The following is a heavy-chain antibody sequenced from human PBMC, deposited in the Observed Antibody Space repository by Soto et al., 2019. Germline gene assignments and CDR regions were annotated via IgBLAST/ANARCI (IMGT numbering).Heavy chain of an antibody. Sequence: EVQLLESGGGLVQPGGSLRLSCAASGFTFSSYAMSWVRQAPGKGLEWVSAISGSGGSTYYADSVKGRFTISRDNSKNTLYLQMNSLRAEDTAIYYCVRYRLNDKNFDYWGQGTLVTVSS. D-gene: IGHD1-20*01. CDR1: GFTFSSYA. V-gene: IGHV3-23*01. J-gene: IGHJ4*02. CDR3: VRYRLNDKNFDY. CDR2: ISGSGGST.